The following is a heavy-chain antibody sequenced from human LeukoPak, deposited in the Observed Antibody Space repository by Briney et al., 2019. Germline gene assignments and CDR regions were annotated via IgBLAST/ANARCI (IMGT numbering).Heavy chain of an antibody. D-gene: IGHD6-13*01. CDR3: AKGDSSSGGVFDY. V-gene: IGHV3-15*07. Sequence: GGSLRLSCAASGFIFSNAWMNWVRQAPGKGLEWVGRIKSKTDGGTTDYAAPVKGRFTISRDGSKNTLNLQMNSLKTEDTAIYYCAKGDSSSGGVFDYWGQGTLVTVSS. J-gene: IGHJ4*02. CDR2: IKSKTDGGTT. CDR1: GFIFSNAW.